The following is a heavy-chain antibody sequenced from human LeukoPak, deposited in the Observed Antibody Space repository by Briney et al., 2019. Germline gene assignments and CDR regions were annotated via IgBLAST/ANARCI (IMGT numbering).Heavy chain of an antibody. CDR3: VRYSLKDAFDI. Sequence: ASVKVSCKASGYTFANYYIHLVRQAPGQGLEWMGLINPSGGSTNYAQKFQGRVTMTSDTSTSTVYMELSRLRSDDTAVYYCVRYSLKDAFDIWGQGTMVTVSS. CDR2: INPSGGST. J-gene: IGHJ3*02. V-gene: IGHV1-46*01. CDR1: GYTFANYY. D-gene: IGHD2-15*01.